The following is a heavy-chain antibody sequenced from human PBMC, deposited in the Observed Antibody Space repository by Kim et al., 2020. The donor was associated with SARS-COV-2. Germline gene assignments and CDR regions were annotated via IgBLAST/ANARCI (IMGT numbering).Heavy chain of an antibody. J-gene: IGHJ4*02. D-gene: IGHD1-26*01. CDR2: INHGGSN. V-gene: IGHV4-34*01. CDR1: GGSFSGYY. CDR3: ARGQSGSYWGLDY. Sequence: SETLSLTCAVYGGSFSGYYWSWIRQPPGKGLEWIGEINHGGSNNYNPSFKSRVTISVDTSKNQFSLKLSSVTAADTAVYYCARGQSGSYWGLDYWGQGTLVTVSS.